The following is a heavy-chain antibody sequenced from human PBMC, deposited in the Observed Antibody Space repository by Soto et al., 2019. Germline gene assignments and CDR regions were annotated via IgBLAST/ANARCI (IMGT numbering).Heavy chain of an antibody. Sequence: PGGSLRLSCAVSGFTFSSSWMSWVRQAPGKWLEWVANIKEDGSEKDYVDPVKGRFTITRDNAKDSLYLQMNNLRAEDTAVYFCTRKRFGMDVWGQGTTVTVSS. CDR1: GFTFSSSW. J-gene: IGHJ6*02. CDR2: IKEDGSEK. V-gene: IGHV3-7*03. CDR3: TRKRFGMDV.